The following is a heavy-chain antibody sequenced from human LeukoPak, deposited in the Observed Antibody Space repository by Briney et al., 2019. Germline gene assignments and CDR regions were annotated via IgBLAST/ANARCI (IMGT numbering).Heavy chain of an antibody. CDR3: ARGRGEYYFDY. CDR1: GGTFSSYA. D-gene: IGHD3-16*01. V-gene: IGHV1-69*13. Sequence: ASVKVSCKASGGTFSSYAISWVRQAPGQGLEWMGGSIRLLGTANYAQKWQGGVTITADESTSRAYMELSSLRSEDTAVYCCARGRGEYYFDYWGQGTLVTVSS. CDR2: SIRLLGTA. J-gene: IGHJ4*02.